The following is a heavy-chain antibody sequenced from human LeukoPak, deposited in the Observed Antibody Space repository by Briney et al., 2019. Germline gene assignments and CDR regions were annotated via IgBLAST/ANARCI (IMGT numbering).Heavy chain of an antibody. CDR1: GYTFTSYY. V-gene: IGHV1-46*01. D-gene: IGHD2-15*01. CDR3: AREDIVVVVAAFDY. J-gene: IGHJ4*02. Sequence: ASVKVSCKASGYTFTSYYMHWVRQAPGQGLEWMGIINPSGGTISQPQKFQGRVTMTRDTSTSTVYMELSSLRSEDTAVYYCAREDIVVVVAAFDYWGQGTLVTVSS. CDR2: INPSGGTI.